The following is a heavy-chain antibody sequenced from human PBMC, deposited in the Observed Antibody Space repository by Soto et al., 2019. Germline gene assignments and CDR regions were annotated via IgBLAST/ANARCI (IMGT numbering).Heavy chain of an antibody. V-gene: IGHV4-59*01. D-gene: IGHD3-22*01. CDR2: ISYTGNT. CDR3: AKINYCDSSPSLGY. Sequence: LSLTCTVSGGSIRSYYWSWIRQPPGKGLEWIGDISYTGNTNYNPSLTTRVAISVDTSRNQFSLNLNSVTAAATAVYFCAKINYCDSSPSLGYCRQVTLVTVSS. CDR1: GGSIRSYY. J-gene: IGHJ4*02.